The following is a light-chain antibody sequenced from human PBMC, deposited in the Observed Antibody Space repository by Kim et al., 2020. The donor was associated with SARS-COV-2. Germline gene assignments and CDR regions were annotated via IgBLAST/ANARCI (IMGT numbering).Light chain of an antibody. CDR1: SLRTYY. V-gene: IGLV3-19*01. Sequence: SSELTQDPAVSVALGQTVTITCQGDSLRTYYATWYQQKPGQAPVLVIYGKSTRPSGIPDRFSGSDSGNTASLTITGAQAEDEADYYCHTRDRSGDLQLFGGGTQLTVL. CDR3: HTRDRSGDLQL. CDR2: GKS. J-gene: IGLJ2*01.